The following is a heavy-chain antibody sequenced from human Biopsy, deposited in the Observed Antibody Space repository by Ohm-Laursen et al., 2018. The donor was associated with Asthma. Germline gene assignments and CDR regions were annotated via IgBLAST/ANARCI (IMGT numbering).Heavy chain of an antibody. V-gene: IGHV1-18*01. CDR3: ARAVDYSHYYGIDV. J-gene: IGHJ6*02. CDR2: ISVYNGNT. D-gene: IGHD3-10*01. Sequence: ASVKVSCKTSGYTFNSAGITWVRQAPGQGLEWMGWISVYNGNTKVAQKLQDRVTMITDTSTSTDYMELKSLRSDDTAVYFCARAVDYSHYYGIDVWGQGTTVTVS. CDR1: GYTFNSAG.